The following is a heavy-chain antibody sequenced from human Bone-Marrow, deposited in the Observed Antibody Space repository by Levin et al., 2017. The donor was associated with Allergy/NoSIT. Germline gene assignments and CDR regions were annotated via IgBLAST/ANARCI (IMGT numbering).Heavy chain of an antibody. CDR2: INHSGST. V-gene: IGHV4-34*01. J-gene: IGHJ4*02. CDR3: ARGSSWYGLSY. Sequence: LSQTLSLTCAVYGGSFSGYYWSWIRQPPGKGLEWIGEINHSGSTNYNPSLKSRVTISVDTSKNQFSLKLSSVTAADTAVYYCARGSSWYGLSYWGQGTLVTVSS. CDR1: GGSFSGYY. D-gene: IGHD6-13*01.